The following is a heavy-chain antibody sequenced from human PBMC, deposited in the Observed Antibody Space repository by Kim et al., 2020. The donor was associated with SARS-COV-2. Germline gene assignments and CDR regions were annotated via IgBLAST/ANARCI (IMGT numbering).Heavy chain of an antibody. J-gene: IGHJ2*01. CDR3: ASMTHCSVGSCSGVTLYF. D-gene: IGHD2-15*01. CDR1: GYTFTGYY. Sequence: ASVKVSCKASGYTFTGYYIHWVRQAPGQGLEWMGWINPNSGDTKYAQKFQGRVTMTRNTSITTAYMELSSLTSDDTAVYYCASMTHCSVGSCSGVTLYF. CDR2: INPNSGDT. V-gene: IGHV1-2*02.